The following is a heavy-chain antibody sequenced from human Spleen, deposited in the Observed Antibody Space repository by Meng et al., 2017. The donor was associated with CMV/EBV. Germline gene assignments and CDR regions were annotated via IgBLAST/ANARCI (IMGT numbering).Heavy chain of an antibody. CDR3: ARDQRRGDCTSTSCRWGAFDI. Sequence: ASVKVSCKASGYTFTGYYMHWVRQATGQGLEWMGGINPNSGGTNYAQKFQGRVAMTRDTSISTAYMELSRLRSDDTAVFYCARDQRRGDCTSTSCRWGAFDIWGQGTMVTVSS. CDR2: INPNSGGT. J-gene: IGHJ3*02. V-gene: IGHV1-2*02. D-gene: IGHD2-2*01. CDR1: GYTFTGYY.